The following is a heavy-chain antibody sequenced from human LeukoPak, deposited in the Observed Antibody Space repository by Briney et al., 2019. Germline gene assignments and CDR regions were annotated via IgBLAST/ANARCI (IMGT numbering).Heavy chain of an antibody. V-gene: IGHV1-46*01. D-gene: IGHD2/OR15-2a*01. J-gene: IGHJ5*02. CDR1: GYTFTSYY. Sequence: ASVKVSCKASGYTFTSYYIHWVRQAPGQGLEYMGIINPSGNTNYAQKFQGRVTMTRDTSTSTVYMELTSLRSEDTAVYYCARHAPSTYWFDPWGQGTLVTVSS. CDR3: ARHAPSTYWFDP. CDR2: INPSGNT.